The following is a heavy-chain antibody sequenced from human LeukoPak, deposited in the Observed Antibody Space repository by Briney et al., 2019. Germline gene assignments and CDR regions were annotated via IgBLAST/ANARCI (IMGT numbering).Heavy chain of an antibody. CDR2: IYYSGST. J-gene: IGHJ3*02. V-gene: IGHV4-59*08. CDR1: GVSISSYY. CDR3: ARPGAVAGTWYDAFDI. D-gene: IGHD6-19*01. Sequence: SETLSLTCTVSGVSISSYYWSWIRQPPGKGLEWIGYIYYSGSTNYNPSLKSRVTISVDTSKNQFSLKLSSVTAADTAVYYCARPGAVAGTWYDAFDIWGQGTMVTVSS.